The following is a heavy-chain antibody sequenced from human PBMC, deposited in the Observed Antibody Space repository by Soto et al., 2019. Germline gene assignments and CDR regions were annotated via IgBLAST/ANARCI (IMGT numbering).Heavy chain of an antibody. Sequence: QVQLLKSGAEVKKPGSSVRVSCEASGGTFRNYSISWVQRAPGQGLEWMGEIIPIFGTINDAQKFQGRLTITADESTATVYMDLRSLRSDDTALYYCAKGAVTGTPTSYYYYGMDVWGQGTTVTVSS. CDR3: AKGAVTGTPTSYYYYGMDV. CDR2: IIPIFGTI. V-gene: IGHV1-69*12. D-gene: IGHD6-19*01. CDR1: GGTFRNYS. J-gene: IGHJ6*02.